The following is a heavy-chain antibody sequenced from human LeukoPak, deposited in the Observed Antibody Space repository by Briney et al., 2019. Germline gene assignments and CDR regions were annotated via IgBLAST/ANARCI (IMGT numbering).Heavy chain of an antibody. CDR2: IIPIFGTA. D-gene: IGHD3-10*01. Sequence: ASAKVSCKASGGTFSSYATSWVRQAPGQGLEWMGGIIPIFGTANYAQKFQGRVTITADESTSTAYMELSSLRSEDTAVYYCARVPCMVRGVIPACWRGRARTNGMDVWGKGTTVTVSS. CDR1: GGTFSSYA. J-gene: IGHJ6*04. V-gene: IGHV1-69*13. CDR3: ARVPCMVRGVIPACWRGRARTNGMDV.